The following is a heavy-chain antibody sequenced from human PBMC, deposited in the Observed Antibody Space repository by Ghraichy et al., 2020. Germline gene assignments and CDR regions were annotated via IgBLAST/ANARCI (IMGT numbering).Heavy chain of an antibody. Sequence: SQTLSLTCTVSRGSVSSSSYYWSWIRQPPGKGLEWIGYIHYRGSTNYNPSLKSRVTISLDTSRNQVSLKLTSVTAADTAVYYCARALNPLYYSGLGSPLMDVWGHATTFTVPS. J-gene: IGHJ6*02. V-gene: IGHV4-61*01. D-gene: IGHD3-10*01. CDR1: RGSVSSSSYY. CDR2: IHYRGST. CDR3: ARALNPLYYSGLGSPLMDV.